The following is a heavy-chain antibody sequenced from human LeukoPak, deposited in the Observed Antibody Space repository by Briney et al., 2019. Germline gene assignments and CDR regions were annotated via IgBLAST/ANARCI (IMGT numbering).Heavy chain of an antibody. Sequence: GGSLRLSCAASGITVSNNYMNWVRQAPGKGLEWVSVIHIDGTTYYADSVKGRLTISRDNSKNTAYLKINSLRPENTALNYCASGSDSSYWGQGTLVTVSS. D-gene: IGHD6-19*01. CDR2: IHIDGTT. J-gene: IGHJ4*02. CDR1: GITVSNNY. CDR3: ASGSDSSY. V-gene: IGHV3-66*02.